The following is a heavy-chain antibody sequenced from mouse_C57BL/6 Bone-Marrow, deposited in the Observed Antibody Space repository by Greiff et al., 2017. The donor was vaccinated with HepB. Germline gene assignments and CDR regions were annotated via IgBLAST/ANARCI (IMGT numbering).Heavy chain of an antibody. Sequence: QVQLQQPGAELVMPGASVKLSCKASGYTFTSYWMHWVKQRPGQGLEWIGEIDPSDSYTNYNQKFKGKSTLTVDKSSSTAYMQLSSLTSEDSAVYYCARNGYGSSRYWYFDVWGTGTTVTVSS. D-gene: IGHD1-1*01. CDR1: GYTFTSYW. J-gene: IGHJ1*03. CDR3: ARNGYGSSRYWYFDV. CDR2: IDPSDSYT. V-gene: IGHV1-69*01.